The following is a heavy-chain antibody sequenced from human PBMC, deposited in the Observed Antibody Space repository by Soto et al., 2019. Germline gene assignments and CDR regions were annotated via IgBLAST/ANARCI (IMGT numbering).Heavy chain of an antibody. V-gene: IGHV1-18*01. J-gene: IGHJ4*02. CDR3: ARDRGFVVPAPPVDY. CDR2: ISAYNGNT. D-gene: IGHD2-21*01. CDR1: GYTFTSYG. Sequence: QVQLVQSGAEVKKPGASVKVSCKASGYTFTSYGISWVRQAPGQGLEWMGWISAYNGNTNYAQKRQGRVTMTTNTSTSTDYMELRSLRSDDTAVYCCARDRGFVVPAPPVDYWGQGTRVTVSS.